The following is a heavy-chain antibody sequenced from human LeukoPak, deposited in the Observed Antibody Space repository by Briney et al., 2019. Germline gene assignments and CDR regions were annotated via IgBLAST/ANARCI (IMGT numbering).Heavy chain of an antibody. CDR2: IKQDGSEK. D-gene: IGHD3-3*01. CDR1: GFTFSGYW. Sequence: PGGSLRLSCAASGFTFSGYWMSWVRQAPGKGLEWVANIKQDGSEKYYVDSVRGRSTISRDNAKNSLYLLMNSLRAEDTAVYYCARTGITIFGVVKEYFQHWGQGALVTVSS. V-gene: IGHV3-7*01. CDR3: ARTGITIFGVVKEYFQH. J-gene: IGHJ1*01.